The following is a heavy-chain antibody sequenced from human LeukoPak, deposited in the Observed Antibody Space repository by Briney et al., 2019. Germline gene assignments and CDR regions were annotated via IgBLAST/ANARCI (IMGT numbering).Heavy chain of an antibody. V-gene: IGHV4-59*08. D-gene: IGHD3-10*01. J-gene: IGHJ3*02. CDR2: IYYSGST. Sequence: TSETLSLTCTVSGGSISSYYWSWIRQPPGKGLEWIGYIYYSGSTNYNPSLKSRVTISVDTSKNQFSLKLSSVTAADTAVYYCARGVTPYDAFDIWGQGTMVTVSS. CDR3: ARGVTPYDAFDI. CDR1: GGSISSYY.